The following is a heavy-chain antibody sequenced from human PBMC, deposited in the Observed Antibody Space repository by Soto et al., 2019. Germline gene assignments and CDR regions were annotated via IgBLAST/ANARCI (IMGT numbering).Heavy chain of an antibody. CDR1: GGSISSSSYY. J-gene: IGHJ4*02. CDR2: IYYSGST. D-gene: IGHD2-15*01. V-gene: IGHV4-39*01. CDR3: ARHTPAISISDH. Sequence: SETLSLTCTVSGGSISSSSYYWGWIRQPPGKGLEWIGSIYYSGSTYYNPSLKSRVTISVDTSKNRFSLKLSSVTAADTAVYYCARHTPAISISDHWGQGTLVTVSS.